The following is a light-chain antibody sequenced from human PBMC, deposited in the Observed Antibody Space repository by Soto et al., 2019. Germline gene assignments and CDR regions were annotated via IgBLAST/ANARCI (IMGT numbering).Light chain of an antibody. CDR2: EVT. Sequence: QSALTQPPSASGSPGQSVTISCTGTSSDVGGYNSVSWYQQHPGKVPKLMIYEVTKRPSGVPDRFSGSKSGNTASLTVSGLQAEDEADYYCSSYAGSNILVFGGGTKVTVL. CDR1: SSDVGGYNS. V-gene: IGLV2-8*01. J-gene: IGLJ3*02. CDR3: SSYAGSNILV.